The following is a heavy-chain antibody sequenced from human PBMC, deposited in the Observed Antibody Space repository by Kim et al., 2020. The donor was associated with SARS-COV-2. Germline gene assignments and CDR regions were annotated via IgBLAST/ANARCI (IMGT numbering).Heavy chain of an antibody. V-gene: IGHV3-23*01. CDR2: ISGSGGGT. CDR3: AKGSVRLRLGGHFDY. Sequence: GGSLRLSCAASGFTFSSYAMSWVRQAPGKGLEWVSAISGSGGGTYYADSVKGRFTISRDNSKNTLYLQMNSLRAEDTAVYYCAKGSVRLRLGGHFDYWGQGTLATVSS. D-gene: IGHD3-16*01. J-gene: IGHJ4*02. CDR1: GFTFSSYA.